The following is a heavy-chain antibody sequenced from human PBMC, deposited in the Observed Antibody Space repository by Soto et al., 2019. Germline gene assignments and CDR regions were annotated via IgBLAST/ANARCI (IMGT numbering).Heavy chain of an antibody. V-gene: IGHV2-5*02. J-gene: IGHJ6*02. CDR1: AFSLSTGGVG. CDR2: MYWDDDK. CDR3: IQSRCGGDCLQSYASYYYYGMDV. D-gene: IGHD2-21*02. Sequence: QITLKESGPPLVKPTQTLTLTCTFSAFSLSTGGVGVGWVREPPGKGLELLALMYWDDDKRYRPSLKSRLTLTKHTSNNQVVLTMTNMDPVDTATYYCIQSRCGGDCLQSYASYYYYGMDVWGQGTTVNVSS.